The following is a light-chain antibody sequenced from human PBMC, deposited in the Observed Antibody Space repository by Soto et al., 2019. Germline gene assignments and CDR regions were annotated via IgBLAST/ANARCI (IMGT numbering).Light chain of an antibody. J-gene: IGKJ1*01. CDR3: QQYNNRPQT. CDR2: GAS. CDR1: QSVSSN. V-gene: IGKV3-15*01. Sequence: EIVMTQSPATLSVSPVERATLSCRASQSVSSNLAWYQQKPGQAPRLLIYGASTRATGIPARFSGSGSGTELTLTISSLQSEDFAVYYCQQYNNRPQTFGQGTKVDIK.